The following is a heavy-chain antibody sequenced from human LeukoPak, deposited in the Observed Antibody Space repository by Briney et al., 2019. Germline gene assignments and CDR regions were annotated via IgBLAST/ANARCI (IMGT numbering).Heavy chain of an antibody. J-gene: IGHJ4*02. CDR3: ARDRIAVADSDSYYFDY. CDR2: IIPILGIA. CDR1: GGTFSSYA. V-gene: IGHV1-69*04. Sequence: ASVKVSCKASGGTFSSYAISWVRQAPGQGLEWMGRIIPILGIANYAQKFQGRVTITADKSTSTAYMELSSLRSEDTAVYYCARDRIAVADSDSYYFDYWGQGTLVTVSS. D-gene: IGHD6-19*01.